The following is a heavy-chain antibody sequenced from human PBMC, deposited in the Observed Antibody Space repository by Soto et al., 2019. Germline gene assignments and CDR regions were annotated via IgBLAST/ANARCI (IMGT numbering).Heavy chain of an antibody. Sequence: QVQLVESGGGVVQPGRSLRLSCAASGFTFSSYGMHWVRQAPGKGLEWVAVISYDGSNKYYADSVKGRFTISRDNSKNTLYLQMNSLRAQDTAVYYCAKGYCSSTSCYNAYYYGMDVWGQGTTVTVSS. CDR1: GFTFSSYG. V-gene: IGHV3-30*18. CDR2: ISYDGSNK. CDR3: AKGYCSSTSCYNAYYYGMDV. D-gene: IGHD2-2*02. J-gene: IGHJ6*02.